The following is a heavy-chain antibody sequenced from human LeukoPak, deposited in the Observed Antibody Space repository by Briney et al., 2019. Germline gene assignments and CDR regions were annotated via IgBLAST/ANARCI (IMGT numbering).Heavy chain of an antibody. J-gene: IGHJ4*02. CDR3: AREGSMTARPFVSIDY. D-gene: IGHD6-6*01. V-gene: IGHV4-4*07. Sequence: PSETLSLTCTVSGGSISTYYWSWVRQPAGKGLEWIGRIHTSGSVDYNPSLKGRVTMSVDTSKKQFSLTLSSVTAADTAMYYCAREGSMTARPFVSIDYWGQGTLVTVSS. CDR2: IHTSGSV. CDR1: GGSISTYY.